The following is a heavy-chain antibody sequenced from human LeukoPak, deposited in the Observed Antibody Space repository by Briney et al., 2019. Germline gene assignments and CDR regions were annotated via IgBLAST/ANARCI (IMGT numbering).Heavy chain of an antibody. CDR3: ARHDAAAYRGYFDY. J-gene: IGHJ4*02. CDR2: IYYSGST. D-gene: IGHD6-13*01. Sequence: PSETLSLTCTVSGGSIRSYYWSWIRQPPGKGLEWIGYIYYSGSTNCNPSLKSRVTISVDTSKNQFSLKLSSVTAADTAVYYCARHDAAAYRGYFDYWGQGTLVTVSS. CDR1: GGSIRSYY. V-gene: IGHV4-59*08.